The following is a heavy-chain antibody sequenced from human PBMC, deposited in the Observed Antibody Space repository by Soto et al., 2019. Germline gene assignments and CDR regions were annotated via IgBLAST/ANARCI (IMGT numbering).Heavy chain of an antibody. CDR1: GGSISSGGYY. CDR2: IYYSGST. D-gene: IGHD3-22*01. J-gene: IGHJ4*02. Sequence: SETLSLTCTVSGGSISSGGYYWSWLRQHPGKGLEWIGYIYYSGSTYYNPSLKSRVTISVDTSKNQFTLRLSSVTAADTAGYYCARDYYDSSGYLRGNDYWGQGTLVTVSS. V-gene: IGHV4-31*03. CDR3: ARDYYDSSGYLRGNDY.